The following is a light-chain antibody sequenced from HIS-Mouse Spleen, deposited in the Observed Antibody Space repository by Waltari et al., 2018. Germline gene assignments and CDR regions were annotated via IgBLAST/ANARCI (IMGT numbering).Light chain of an antibody. Sequence: DIQMTQSPSTLSASVGDSVTTTCRASQSISSWLAWYQQQPGKAPKPLIYKASSLESGVPSRFSGSGSGTDFTLTISSLEPEDFAVYYCQQRSNWPTFGGGTKVEIK. V-gene: IGKV1-5*03. CDR3: QQRSNWPT. CDR1: QSISSW. J-gene: IGKJ4*01. CDR2: KAS.